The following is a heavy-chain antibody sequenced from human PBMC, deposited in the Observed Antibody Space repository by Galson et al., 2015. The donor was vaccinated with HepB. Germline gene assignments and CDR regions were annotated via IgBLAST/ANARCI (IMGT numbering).Heavy chain of an antibody. CDR1: GFTFSSYG. CDR2: IWYDGSNK. Sequence: SLRLSCAASGFTFSSYGMHWVRQAPGKGLEWVAVIWYDGSNKYYADSVKGRFTISRDNSKNTLYLQMNSLRAEDTAVYYCARVAGDSRGGRYYYYYYGMDVWGQGTTVTVSS. D-gene: IGHD4-17*01. CDR3: ARVAGDSRGGRYYYYYYGMDV. V-gene: IGHV3-33*01. J-gene: IGHJ6*02.